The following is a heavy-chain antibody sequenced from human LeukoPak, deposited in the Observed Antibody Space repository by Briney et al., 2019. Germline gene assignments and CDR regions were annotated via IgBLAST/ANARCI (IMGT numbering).Heavy chain of an antibody. V-gene: IGHV3-23*01. CDR1: GFTFSSYA. D-gene: IGHD3-16*01. J-gene: IGHJ4*02. CDR2: ISGSGGST. CDR3: AKDLMFGGVRPTNFGY. Sequence: GGSLRLSCAASGFTFSSYAMSWVRQAPGKGLEWVSAISGSGGSTYYADSVKGRFTISRDNSKNTLYLQMNSLRAEDTAVYYCAKDLMFGGVRPTNFGYWGQGTLVTVSS.